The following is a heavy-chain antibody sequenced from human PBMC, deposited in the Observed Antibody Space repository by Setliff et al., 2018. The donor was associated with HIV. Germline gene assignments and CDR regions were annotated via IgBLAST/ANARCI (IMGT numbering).Heavy chain of an antibody. CDR1: GYTFTSYA. J-gene: IGHJ4*02. D-gene: IGHD6-19*01. CDR3: AKVGGPYDIGWYHGLDY. V-gene: IGHV7-4-1*02. Sequence: ASVKVSCKASGYTFTSYAMNWVRQAPGQGLEWMGMINTNTGSPTYAQGFTRRFVFSLDPSVRTAYLQITGLKAEDTAMYFCAKVGGPYDIGWYHGLDYWGQGTLVTVSS. CDR2: INTNTGSP.